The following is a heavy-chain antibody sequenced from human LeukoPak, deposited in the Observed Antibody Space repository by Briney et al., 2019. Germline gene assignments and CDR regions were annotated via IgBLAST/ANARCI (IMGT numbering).Heavy chain of an antibody. CDR3: ARGGWSLDF. V-gene: IGHV4-59*11. D-gene: IGHD6-19*01. Sequence: SETLSLTCTVFGGSISSHYWSWVRQPPGKGLEWIGYIYYSGSTNYNPSLKSRVTMSADTSKNQFSLKLSSVTAADTAVYYCARGGWSLDFWGRGTLVTISS. CDR1: GGSISSHY. J-gene: IGHJ4*02. CDR2: IYYSGST.